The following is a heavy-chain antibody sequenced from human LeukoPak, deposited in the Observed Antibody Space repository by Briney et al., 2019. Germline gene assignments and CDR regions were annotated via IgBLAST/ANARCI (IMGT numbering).Heavy chain of an antibody. D-gene: IGHD3-10*01. CDR3: ARQYGSGSAYTPVVDL. V-gene: IGHV4-39*01. J-gene: IGHJ4*02. CDR2: IYYSGST. CDR1: GGSINSYY. Sequence: SETLSLTCTVSGGSINSYYWIRIRQPPGKGLEWIGSIYYSGSTYYNPSLKSRVTISVDTSKNQFSLKLSSLTAAETAVYYCARQYGSGSAYTPVVDLWGQGTLVTVSS.